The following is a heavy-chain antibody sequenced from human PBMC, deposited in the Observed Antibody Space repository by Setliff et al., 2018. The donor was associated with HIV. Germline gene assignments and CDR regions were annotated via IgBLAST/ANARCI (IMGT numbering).Heavy chain of an antibody. CDR2: INLDGSGT. CDR1: GFTFSSFA. CDR3: ARDPGSSAFDM. Sequence: GGSLRLSCVASGFTFSSFAMHWVRQRPGKGLEWVANINLDGSGTHYVDSVKGRFTISRDNAETSLYLQMNSLRVEDTAVYYCARDPGSSAFDMWGQGTMVTVSS. J-gene: IGHJ3*02. V-gene: IGHV3-7*03.